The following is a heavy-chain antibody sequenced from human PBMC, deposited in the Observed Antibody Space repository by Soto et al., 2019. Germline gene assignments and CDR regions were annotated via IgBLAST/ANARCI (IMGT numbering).Heavy chain of an antibody. Sequence: QVQLVESGGGVVQPGRSLSLSCAASGFTFSSYAMHWVRQAPGKGLEWVAVISYDGSNKYYADSVKGRFTISRDNSKNTLYLQMNSLRAEDTAVYYCATTGDGSFGYWCQGTLVTVSS. CDR3: ATTGDGSFGY. CDR2: ISYDGSNK. J-gene: IGHJ4*02. D-gene: IGHD2-21*01. CDR1: GFTFSSYA. V-gene: IGHV3-30-3*01.